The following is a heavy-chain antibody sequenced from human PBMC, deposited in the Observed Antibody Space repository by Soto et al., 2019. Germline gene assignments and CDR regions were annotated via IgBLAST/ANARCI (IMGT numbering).Heavy chain of an antibody. CDR3: ARGGARWTGYFDS. CDR2: IYYSGSS. V-gene: IGHV4-30-4*02. D-gene: IGHD2-15*01. CDR1: GGSISGDYY. J-gene: IGHJ4*02. Sequence: PSETLSLTCSVSGGSISGDYYWSWIRQSPEKGLEWIGYIYYSGSSYSNPSLQSRLRMSLDTCKNQFSLKLRSVTAADTAVYYCARGGARWTGYFDSWGQGALVTVSS.